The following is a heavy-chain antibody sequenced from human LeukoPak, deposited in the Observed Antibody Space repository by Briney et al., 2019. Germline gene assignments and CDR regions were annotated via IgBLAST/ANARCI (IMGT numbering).Heavy chain of an antibody. D-gene: IGHD3-10*01. CDR3: ASGRGY. J-gene: IGHJ4*02. V-gene: IGHV3-21*01. CDR2: ISSSSSYK. Sequence: GGSLRLSCAASGFTFSSYSMNWVRQAPGKGLEWVSCISSSSSYKEYADSVKGRFTISRDNAKNSLFLQMNSLRAEDTAVYYCASGRGYWGQGTRVTVSS. CDR1: GFTFSSYS.